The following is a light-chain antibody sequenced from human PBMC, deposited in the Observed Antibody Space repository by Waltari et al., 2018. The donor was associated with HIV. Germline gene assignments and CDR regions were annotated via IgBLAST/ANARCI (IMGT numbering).Light chain of an antibody. V-gene: IGLV2-23*02. CDR2: EVT. CDR1: SCYVGNYNL. J-gene: IGLJ3*02. CDR3: FSYVGSSLWV. Sequence: QSVLTQPASVSGSPGQSITISCTGTSCYVGNYNLVSWYQQHPGKAPKLIIYEVTERPSGVSNRFSGFKSANTASLTISGVQAEDEADYYCFSYVGSSLWVFGGGTKLTVL.